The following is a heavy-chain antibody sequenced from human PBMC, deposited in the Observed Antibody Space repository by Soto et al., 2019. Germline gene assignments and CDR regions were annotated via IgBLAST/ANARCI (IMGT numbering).Heavy chain of an antibody. D-gene: IGHD3-22*01. CDR2: INAANGNT. CDR3: ARSDSSGYYHPLYYYYGMDV. Sequence: ASVKVSCKASGYTFTTYATHWVRQAPGQRLEWMGWINAANGNTKYSQKFQGRVTITRDTSASTAYMELSSLRSEDTAVYYCARSDSSGYYHPLYYYYGMDVWGQGTTVTVSS. J-gene: IGHJ6*02. CDR1: GYTFTTYA. V-gene: IGHV1-3*01.